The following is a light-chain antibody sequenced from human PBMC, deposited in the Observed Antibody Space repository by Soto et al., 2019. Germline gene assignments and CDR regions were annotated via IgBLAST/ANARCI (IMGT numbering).Light chain of an antibody. CDR1: QSITTW. Sequence: DIQMTQFPSTVSAYFGDSVTITCRASQSITTWLAWYQQRPGKAPKLLIYDVSSLQSGVPSRFSGSGSGTEFTLTISSLQPDDFATYYCQQYNSFPWTFGLGTKVDIK. V-gene: IGKV1-5*01. CDR3: QQYNSFPWT. J-gene: IGKJ1*01. CDR2: DVS.